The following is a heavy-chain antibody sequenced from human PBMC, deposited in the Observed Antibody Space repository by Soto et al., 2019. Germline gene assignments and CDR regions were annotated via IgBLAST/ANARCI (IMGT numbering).Heavy chain of an antibody. CDR3: ARSFSRGWPYFDY. Sequence: PSETLSLTCTVSGASIGSHYWSWIRQPPGKGLEWIGYISYNGNTNYNPSLKSRVTISRDTSKNQFSLKLSSVTAADTAVYYCARSFSRGWPYFDYWGQGALVTVSS. CDR1: GASIGSHY. D-gene: IGHD3-10*01. V-gene: IGHV4-59*11. J-gene: IGHJ4*02. CDR2: ISYNGNT.